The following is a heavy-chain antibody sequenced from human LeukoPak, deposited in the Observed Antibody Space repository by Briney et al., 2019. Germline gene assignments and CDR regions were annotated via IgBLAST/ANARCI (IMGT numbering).Heavy chain of an antibody. V-gene: IGHV4-39*01. CDR3: ACPGGYSYGYLGY. J-gene: IGHJ4*02. Sequence: SETLSLTCTVSGGSINSRNLYWDWIRQPPGKGLEWIGSIYYSGSTYYNPSLNSRVTISVDTSKDQFSLKLSSGTAADTAIYYCACPGGYSYGYLGYWGQGILVTVSS. CDR1: GGSINSRNLY. CDR2: IYYSGST. D-gene: IGHD5-18*01.